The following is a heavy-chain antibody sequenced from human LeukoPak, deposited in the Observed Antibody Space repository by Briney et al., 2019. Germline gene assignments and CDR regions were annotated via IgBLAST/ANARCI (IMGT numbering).Heavy chain of an antibody. V-gene: IGHV4-59*01. CDR1: GGSISSYY. D-gene: IGHD3-10*01. J-gene: IGHJ4*02. Sequence: PSETLSLTCTVSGGSISSYYWSWIRQPPGKGLEWIGYIYYSGSTNYNPSLKSRVTISVDTSKNQFSLKLSSVTAAGTAVYYCARGNHYYGSGSYWDYWGQGTLVTVSS. CDR3: ARGNHYYGSGSYWDY. CDR2: IYYSGST.